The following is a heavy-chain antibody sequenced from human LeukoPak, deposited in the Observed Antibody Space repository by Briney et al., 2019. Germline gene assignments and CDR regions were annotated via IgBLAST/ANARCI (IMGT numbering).Heavy chain of an antibody. D-gene: IGHD5-12*01. CDR2: INIGGSV. CDR3: ARVRRQVASRWFDS. J-gene: IGHJ5*01. Sequence: GGSLRLSCAASGFPFTNNYMSWVRQAPGKGLEWVSVINIGGSVSYADSVKGRFTISRDNSNSTLYLQMNSLRAEDTALYYCARVRRQVASRWFDSWGQGTLVTVSS. CDR1: GFPFTNNY. V-gene: IGHV3-53*01.